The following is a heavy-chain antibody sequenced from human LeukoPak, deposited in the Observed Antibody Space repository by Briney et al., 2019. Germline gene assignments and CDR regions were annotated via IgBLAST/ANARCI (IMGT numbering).Heavy chain of an antibody. CDR3: ARGAVAGTPGNHY. CDR2: IYYSGST. V-gene: IGHV4-59*01. D-gene: IGHD6-19*01. Sequence: SETLSLTCTVSGGSISSYYWSWIRQPPGKGLEWIGYIYYSGSTNYNPYLKSRVTISVDTSKNQFSLKLSSVTAADTAVYYCARGAVAGTPGNHYWGQGTLVTVSS. J-gene: IGHJ4*02. CDR1: GGSISSYY.